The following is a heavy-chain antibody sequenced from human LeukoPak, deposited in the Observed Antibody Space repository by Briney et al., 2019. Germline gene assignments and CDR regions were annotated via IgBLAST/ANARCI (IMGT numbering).Heavy chain of an antibody. D-gene: IGHD2-21*01. J-gene: IGHJ4*02. CDR2: ITVSGSRI. V-gene: IGHV3-48*01. CDR3: SRADSYRFDS. CDR1: GFSFTTYS. Sequence: GGSLRLSCAASGFSFTTYSMNWVRQAPGKGLEWLSYITVSGSRIYYADSVKGRFTISRDNAENSLYLQMHSLRADDTAVYYCSRADSYRFDSWGQGTLVTVS.